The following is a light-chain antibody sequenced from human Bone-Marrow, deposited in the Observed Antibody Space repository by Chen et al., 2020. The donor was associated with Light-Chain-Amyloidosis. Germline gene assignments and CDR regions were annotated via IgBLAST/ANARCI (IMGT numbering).Light chain of an antibody. J-gene: IGLJ3*02. Sequence: SYVLTQPSSVSEAPGQTATIACGGKDIGSTGVHWYQQQPGQAHLLVVYDDSDRPAGIPVRLSGSNSGNTATLTISRVEAGDEADYYCQVWDRSSDRPVFGGGTKLTVL. CDR3: QVWDRSSDRPV. CDR2: DDS. V-gene: IGLV3-21*02. CDR1: DIGSTG.